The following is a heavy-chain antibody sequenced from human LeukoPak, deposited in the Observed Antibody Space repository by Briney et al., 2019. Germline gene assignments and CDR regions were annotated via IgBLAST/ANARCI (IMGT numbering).Heavy chain of an antibody. D-gene: IGHD4/OR15-4a*01. J-gene: IGHJ4*02. Sequence: GGSLRLSCAASGFTFSTYEMNWVRQAPGKGLEWVSYISSSGTVTYYADSVKGRFTISRDNAKKSLYLQMNSLRAEDTAVYYCAREPTIPYFDYWGQGTLVTVPS. CDR1: GFTFSTYE. V-gene: IGHV3-48*03. CDR3: AREPTIPYFDY. CDR2: ISSSGTVT.